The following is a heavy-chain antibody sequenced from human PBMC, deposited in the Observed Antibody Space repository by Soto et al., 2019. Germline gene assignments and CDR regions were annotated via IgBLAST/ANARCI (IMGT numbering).Heavy chain of an antibody. V-gene: IGHV6-1*01. D-gene: IGHD6-19*01. Sequence: QTLSLTCAISGDSVSSNSAAWNWIRQSPSRGLEWLGRTYYRSKWYNDYAVSVKSRITINPDTSKNQFSLQLNSVTPEDTAVYYCARGSFAVAGTGELAFDIWGQGTMVTVSS. CDR3: ARGSFAVAGTGELAFDI. CDR2: TYYRSKWYN. CDR1: GDSVSSNSAA. J-gene: IGHJ3*02.